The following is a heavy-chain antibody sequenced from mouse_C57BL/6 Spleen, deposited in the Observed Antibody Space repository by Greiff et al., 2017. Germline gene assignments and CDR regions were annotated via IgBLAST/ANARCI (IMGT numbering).Heavy chain of an antibody. Sequence: EVKLEESGGGLVKPGGSLKLSCAASGFTFSSYTMSWVRQTPEKRLEWVATISGGGGNTYYPDSVKGRFTISRDNAKNTLYLQMSSLRSEDTALYYCARQGAFYSNPLDYWGQGTTLTVSS. CDR1: GFTFSSYT. CDR3: ARQGAFYSNPLDY. V-gene: IGHV5-9*01. D-gene: IGHD2-5*01. J-gene: IGHJ2*01. CDR2: ISGGGGNT.